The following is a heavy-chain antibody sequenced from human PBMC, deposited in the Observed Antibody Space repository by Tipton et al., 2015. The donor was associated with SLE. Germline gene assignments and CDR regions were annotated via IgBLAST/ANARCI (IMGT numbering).Heavy chain of an antibody. CDR1: GFSVSDNY. D-gene: IGHD2-15*01. Sequence: SLRLSCAASGFSVSDNYMNWVRQAPGKGLEWVSVIYSGGSTYYADSVQGRFAISRDNSKNTLYLQMNSLKPEDTAVYYCARDPHSFQYYYGMDVWGQGTTVTVSS. CDR3: ARDPHSFQYYYGMDV. V-gene: IGHV3-53*05. J-gene: IGHJ6*02. CDR2: IYSGGST.